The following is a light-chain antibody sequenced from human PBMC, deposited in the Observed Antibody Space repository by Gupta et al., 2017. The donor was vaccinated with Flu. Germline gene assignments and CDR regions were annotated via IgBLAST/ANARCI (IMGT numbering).Light chain of an antibody. CDR2: VDSDGSH. CDR1: SDHSHYA. V-gene: IGLV4-69*01. CDR3: QTWGTGIPV. J-gene: IGLJ3*02. Sequence: QLIQTQSTHASASLEASVKLTCTLNSDHSHYAIAWHQQQPEKDPRYLMKVDSDGSHSKGDGIPDRFSVSGSGAERYLITSSLQSDDEGDYYCQTWGTGIPVFGGGTKLTVL.